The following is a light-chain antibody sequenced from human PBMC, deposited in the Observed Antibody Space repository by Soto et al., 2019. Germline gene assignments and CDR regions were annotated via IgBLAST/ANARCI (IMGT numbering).Light chain of an antibody. V-gene: IGKV3-11*01. CDR2: DAS. CDR1: QSVSRN. J-gene: IGKJ4*01. CDR3: QHRSNWPA. Sequence: EIVLTQSPATLSLSPGERATVSCRASQSVSRNLAWYQQKPGQAPRLLIYDASSRATGIPARFSGSGSGTDFTLTISCLEPEDFAVYYCQHRSNWPAFGGGTKVDIK.